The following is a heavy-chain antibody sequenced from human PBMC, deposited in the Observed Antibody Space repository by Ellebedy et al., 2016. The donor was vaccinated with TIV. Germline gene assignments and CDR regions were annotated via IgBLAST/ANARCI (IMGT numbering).Heavy chain of an antibody. Sequence: GESLKISCAASGFTVSSNYMSWVRQAPGKGLEWVSVIYSGGDTYYADSVKGRFTISRDNSNNTLYLQMNSLRAEDTAVYYWATRLYSSGQYGMDVWGQGTTVTVSS. V-gene: IGHV3-53*01. CDR1: GFTVSSNY. CDR2: IYSGGDT. J-gene: IGHJ6*02. D-gene: IGHD6-19*01. CDR3: ATRLYSSGQYGMDV.